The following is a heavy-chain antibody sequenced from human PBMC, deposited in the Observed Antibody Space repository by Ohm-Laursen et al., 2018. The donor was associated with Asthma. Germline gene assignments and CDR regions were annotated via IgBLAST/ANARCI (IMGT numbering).Heavy chain of an antibody. CDR1: GFTFSDYY. CDR2: IGNSGSAI. J-gene: IGHJ3*02. V-gene: IGHV3-11*01. CDR3: AISLTTPGAFDI. D-gene: IGHD1/OR15-1a*01. Sequence: SLRLSCAASGFTFSDYYISFIRQAPGKGLEWVSYIGNSGSAIYYADSVKGRFTISRDNSKNTIYLQMNSLRAEDTAVYYCAISLTTPGAFDIWGQGTMITVSS.